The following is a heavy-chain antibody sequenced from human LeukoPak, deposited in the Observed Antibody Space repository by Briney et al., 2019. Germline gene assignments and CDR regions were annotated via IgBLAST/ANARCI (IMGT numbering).Heavy chain of an antibody. Sequence: GGSLRLSCAASGFTFSSYAMSWVRQAPGKGLEWVSAISGSGGSTYYADSVKGRFTISRDNSKNTLYLQMNSLRAEDTAVYYCAKDPTLSSYGDYGVYWGQGTLVTVSS. CDR1: GFTFSSYA. J-gene: IGHJ4*02. D-gene: IGHD4-17*01. CDR3: AKDPTLSSYGDYGVY. CDR2: ISGSGGST. V-gene: IGHV3-23*01.